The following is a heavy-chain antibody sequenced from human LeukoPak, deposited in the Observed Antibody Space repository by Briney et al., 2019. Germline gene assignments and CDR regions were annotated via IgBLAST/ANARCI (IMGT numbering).Heavy chain of an antibody. D-gene: IGHD2-2*01. CDR3: ARGPGCTSTSCPYYFDY. Sequence: SETLSLTCTVSGGSISSYYWSWIRQPPGKGLEWIGYIYYSGSTNYNPSLKSRVTISVDTSKNQFSLKLSSVTAADTAVYYCARGPGCTSTSCPYYFDYWGQGTLVTVSS. J-gene: IGHJ4*02. V-gene: IGHV4-59*01. CDR1: GGSISSYY. CDR2: IYYSGST.